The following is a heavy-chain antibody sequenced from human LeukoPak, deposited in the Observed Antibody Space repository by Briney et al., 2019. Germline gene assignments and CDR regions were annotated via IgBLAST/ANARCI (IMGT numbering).Heavy chain of an antibody. V-gene: IGHV3-30-3*01. CDR2: ISYDGSNK. CDR3: ARDGALAAVFDY. D-gene: IGHD6-13*01. CDR1: GFTFSSYA. J-gene: IGHJ4*02. Sequence: PGGSLRLSCAASGFTFSSYAMHWVRQAPGKGLEWVAVISYDGSNKYYADSVKGRFTISRDNSKNTLYLQMNSLRAEDTAVYYCARDGALAAVFDYWGQGTLVTVSS.